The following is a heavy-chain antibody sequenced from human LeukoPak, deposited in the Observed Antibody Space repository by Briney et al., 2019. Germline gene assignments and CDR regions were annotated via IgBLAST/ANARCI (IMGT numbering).Heavy chain of an antibody. CDR2: ISCSGGST. Sequence: GGSLRLSRAASGFTFSSYSMSWVRQAPGRGLEWVSAISCSGGSTYYADSVKGRFAISRDNSKNTLYLQITSLRAEDTAVYYCAKTGYVDSSHFAYWGQGTLVTVSS. J-gene: IGHJ4*02. D-gene: IGHD5-12*01. V-gene: IGHV3-23*01. CDR3: AKTGYVDSSHFAY. CDR1: GFTFSSYS.